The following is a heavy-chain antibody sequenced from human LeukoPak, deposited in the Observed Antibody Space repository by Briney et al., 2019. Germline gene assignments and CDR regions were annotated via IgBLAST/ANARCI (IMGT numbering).Heavy chain of an antibody. CDR1: GGSFSGYY. CDR3: AMPYYDFWSGRHNWFDP. J-gene: IGHJ5*02. V-gene: IGHV4-34*01. CDR2: INHSGST. D-gene: IGHD3-3*01. Sequence: SETLSLTCAVYGGSFSGYYWSWIRQPPGKGLEWIGEINHSGSTNYNPSLKSRVTISVDTSKNQFSLKLSSVTAANTAVYYCAMPYYDFWSGRHNWFDPWGQRTLVTVSS.